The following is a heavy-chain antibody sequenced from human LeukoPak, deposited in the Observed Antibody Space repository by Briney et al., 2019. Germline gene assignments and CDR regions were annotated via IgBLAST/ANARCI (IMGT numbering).Heavy chain of an antibody. V-gene: IGHV3-30*04. Sequence: GGSLRLSCAASGFTFSSYAMHWVRQAPGKGLEWVAVISYDGGNKYYADSVKGRFTISRDNAKNSLYLQMNSLRAEDTALYYCAKIYCSTTSCHFDYWGQGTLVTVSS. D-gene: IGHD2-2*01. CDR1: GFTFSSYA. CDR3: AKIYCSTTSCHFDY. J-gene: IGHJ4*02. CDR2: ISYDGGNK.